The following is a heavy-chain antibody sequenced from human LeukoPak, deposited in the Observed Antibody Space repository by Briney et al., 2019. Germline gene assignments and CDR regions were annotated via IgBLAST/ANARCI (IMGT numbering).Heavy chain of an antibody. CDR2: INPDGSDK. D-gene: IGHD2-2*01. J-gene: IGHJ4*02. CDR3: AKRRGDCSKGQGCGDS. Sequence: GGSLRLSCAASGFTINNYVMTWVRQAPGKGLEWVASINPDGSDKYSVDSVKGRFTISRDNAKNSLYLQMNSLRAEDTAVYYCAKRRGDCSKGQGCGDSWGQGTLVTVSS. CDR1: GFTINNYV. V-gene: IGHV3-7*01.